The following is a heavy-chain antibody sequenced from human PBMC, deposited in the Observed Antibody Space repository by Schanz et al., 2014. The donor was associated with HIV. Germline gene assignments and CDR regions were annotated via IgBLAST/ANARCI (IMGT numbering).Heavy chain of an antibody. Sequence: VQLVESGGGVVQPGRSLRLSCAASGFTFSSYGMHWVRQAPGKGLEWVSIISGSGASTYYADSVKGRFTISRDNSKNTLYLQMNRLRAEDTAVYYCAKIRRLLTRWDWFDPWGQGTLVTVSS. D-gene: IGHD6-25*01. V-gene: IGHV3-23*04. J-gene: IGHJ5*02. CDR1: GFTFSSYG. CDR2: ISGSGAST. CDR3: AKIRRLLTRWDWFDP.